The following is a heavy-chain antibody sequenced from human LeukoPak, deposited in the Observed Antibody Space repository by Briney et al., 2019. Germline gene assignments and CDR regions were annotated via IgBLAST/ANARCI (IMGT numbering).Heavy chain of an antibody. CDR3: ARDLEKNIRVYYGMDV. D-gene: IGHD2/OR15-2a*01. Sequence: GRSLRLSCAASGFTFSSYAMHWVRQAPGKGLEWVAVISYDGSNKYYADSVKGRFTISRDNSKNTLYLQMNSLRAEDTAVYYCARDLEKNIRVYYGMDVWGQGTTVTVSS. CDR2: ISYDGSNK. J-gene: IGHJ6*02. CDR1: GFTFSSYA. V-gene: IGHV3-30*04.